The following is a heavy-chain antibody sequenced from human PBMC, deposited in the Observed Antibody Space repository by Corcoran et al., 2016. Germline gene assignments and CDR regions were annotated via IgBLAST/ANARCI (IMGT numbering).Heavy chain of an antibody. J-gene: IGHJ2*01. CDR1: GYTFTSYA. Sequence: QVQLVQSGAEVKKPGASVKVSCKASGYTFTSYAMHWVRQAPGQRLEWMGWINAGNGNTKYSQKFQGRVTITRDTSASTAYMELSSLRSEDTAVYYCARGVHITMVRNNWYFYLWGRGTLVTVSS. D-gene: IGHD3-10*01. CDR2: INAGNGNT. V-gene: IGHV1-3*01. CDR3: ARGVHITMVRNNWYFYL.